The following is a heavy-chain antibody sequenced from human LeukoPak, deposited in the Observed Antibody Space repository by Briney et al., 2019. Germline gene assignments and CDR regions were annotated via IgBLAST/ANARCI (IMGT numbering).Heavy chain of an antibody. D-gene: IGHD1-1*01. CDR2: VTSDNRDT. CDR1: GYNFSAYG. Sequence: APVKVSCRASGYNFSAYGMTWVRQAPGQGLEWMGWVTSDNRDTKYAPKFQGRVTMTTDMSSTTAYMELRSLRSDDTAVYYCARGSHEYWNDYWGQGTLVTVSS. V-gene: IGHV1-18*01. J-gene: IGHJ4*02. CDR3: ARGSHEYWNDY.